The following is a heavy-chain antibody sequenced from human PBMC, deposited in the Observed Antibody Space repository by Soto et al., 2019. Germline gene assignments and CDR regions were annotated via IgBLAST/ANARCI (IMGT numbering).Heavy chain of an antibody. CDR1: NTSISSSNW. CDR3: VRDEAHYDILTGSSLGRAFDI. Sequence: QVQLQESGPSLVKPSGTLSLTCVITNTSISSSNWWSWVRQAPGKGLEWIGEIYHTGRTNYAPSLKSRVTMSIDKSNNRFSLRLTSLTAADTAVYSCVRDEAHYDILTGSSLGRAFDICGQGTMVTVSS. CDR2: IYHTGRT. D-gene: IGHD3-9*01. V-gene: IGHV4-4*02. J-gene: IGHJ3*02.